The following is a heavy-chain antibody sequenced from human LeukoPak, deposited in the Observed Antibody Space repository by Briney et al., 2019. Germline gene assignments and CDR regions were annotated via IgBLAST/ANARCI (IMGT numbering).Heavy chain of an antibody. J-gene: IGHJ6*03. CDR3: ARVLGTPVVHAAARTTKYYYYYMDV. Sequence: KPSETLSLTCTVSGGSISSYYLSWIRQPAGKGLEWIGRIYTSGSTNYNPSPKSRVTISVDTSKNQFSLKLSSVTAAATAVYYCARVLGTPVVHAAARTTKYYYYYMDVWGKGTTVTVFS. V-gene: IGHV4-4*07. CDR1: GGSISSYY. CDR2: IYTSGST. D-gene: IGHD2-2*01.